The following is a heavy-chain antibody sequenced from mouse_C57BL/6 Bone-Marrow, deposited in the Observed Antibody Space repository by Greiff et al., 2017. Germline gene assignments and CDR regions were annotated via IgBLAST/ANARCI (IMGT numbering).Heavy chain of an antibody. V-gene: IGHV2-9*01. CDR3: AKRAYYYGSSYHGYFDV. J-gene: IGHJ1*03. CDR2: IWGGGST. CDR1: GFSLTSYG. D-gene: IGHD1-1*01. Sequence: QVQLQESGPGLVAPSQSLSITCTVSGFSLTSYGVDWVRQPPGKGLEWLGVIWGGGSTNYNSALMSRLSISKDNSKSQVFLKMNSPQTDDTAMYYCAKRAYYYGSSYHGYFDVWGTGTTGTVSS.